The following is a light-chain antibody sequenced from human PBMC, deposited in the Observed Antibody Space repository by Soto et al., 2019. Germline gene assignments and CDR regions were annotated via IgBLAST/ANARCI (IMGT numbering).Light chain of an antibody. CDR1: QGINHY. CDR3: QHVYSYPLT. J-gene: IGKJ4*01. CDR2: GAS. V-gene: IGKV1-9*01. Sequence: LSASVGDRVTITCRASQGINHYVAWYQQKPGKAPKCLIYGASALQSGVPSRFSGSGSWAEFTLSISSLQPEDFATYYCQHVYSYPLTFGGGTKVDIK.